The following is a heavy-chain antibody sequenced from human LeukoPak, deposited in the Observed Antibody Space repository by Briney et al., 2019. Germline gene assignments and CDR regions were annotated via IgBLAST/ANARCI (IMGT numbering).Heavy chain of an antibody. Sequence: SETLSLTCTVSSDSFSTHYWTWIRQSAGKGLEWIGRIFSGGSTNYNPSLESRVTMSIDTSNNHFSLRLSSVTAADTAVYYYARGAGTFDFWGQGTLVTVSS. D-gene: IGHD6-19*01. J-gene: IGHJ4*02. V-gene: IGHV4-4*07. CDR1: SDSFSTHY. CDR2: IFSGGST. CDR3: ARGAGTFDF.